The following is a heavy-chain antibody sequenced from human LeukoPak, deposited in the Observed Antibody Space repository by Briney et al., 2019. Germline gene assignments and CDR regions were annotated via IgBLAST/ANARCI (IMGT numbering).Heavy chain of an antibody. CDR1: GFTFSTYD. J-gene: IGHJ3*02. CDR2: ISSTGGAT. Sequence: GGSLRLSCAASGFTFSTYDMSWVREAPGKGLEWVSSISSTGGATHYADSVKGRFSISRDNSENTLYFQMNSLRAEDTAVYFCAKHRAARTAPDAFDIWGQGTTVTVS. V-gene: IGHV3-23*01. CDR3: AKHRAARTAPDAFDI. D-gene: IGHD6-25*01.